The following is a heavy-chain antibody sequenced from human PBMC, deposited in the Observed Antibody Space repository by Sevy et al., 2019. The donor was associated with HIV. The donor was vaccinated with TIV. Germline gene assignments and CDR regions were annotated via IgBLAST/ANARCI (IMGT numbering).Heavy chain of an antibody. V-gene: IGHV3-30-3*01. CDR1: GFTFSSYA. D-gene: IGHD2-15*01. CDR2: ISYDGSNK. CDR3: ARDGGYCSGGSCYIDAFDI. J-gene: IGHJ3*02. Sequence: GGSLRLSCAASGFTFSSYAMHWVRQAPGKGLERVAVISYDGSNKYYADSVKGRFTISRDNSKNTLYLQMNSLRAEDTAVYYCARDGGYCSGGSCYIDAFDIWGQGTMVTVSS.